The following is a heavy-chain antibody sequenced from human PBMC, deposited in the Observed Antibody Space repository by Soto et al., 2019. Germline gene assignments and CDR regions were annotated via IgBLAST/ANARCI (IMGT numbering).Heavy chain of an antibody. CDR3: ARAMYYYDSSGRYGMDV. CDR1: GGTFSSYA. V-gene: IGHV1-69*01. J-gene: IGHJ6*02. CDR2: IIPIFGTA. D-gene: IGHD3-22*01. Sequence: QVQLVQSGAEVKKPGSSVKVSCKASGGTFSSYAISWVRQAPGQGLEWMGGIIPIFGTANYAQKFQGRVTITADESTSTAYMERSSLRSEDTAVYYCARAMYYYDSSGRYGMDVWGQGTTVTVSS.